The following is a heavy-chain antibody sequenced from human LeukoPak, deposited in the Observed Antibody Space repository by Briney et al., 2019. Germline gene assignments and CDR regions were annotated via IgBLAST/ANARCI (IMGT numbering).Heavy chain of an antibody. D-gene: IGHD2-15*01. V-gene: IGHV3-30*03. CDR3: ARDLNDIVVVVAATPVAHAFDI. CDR1: GSTFSSYG. Sequence: GGSLRLSCAASGSTFSSYGMHWVRQAPGKGLEWVAVISYDGSNKYYADSVKGRFTISRDNSKNTLYLQMNSLRAEDTAVYYCARDLNDIVVVVAATPVAHAFDIWGQGTMVTVSS. CDR2: ISYDGSNK. J-gene: IGHJ3*02.